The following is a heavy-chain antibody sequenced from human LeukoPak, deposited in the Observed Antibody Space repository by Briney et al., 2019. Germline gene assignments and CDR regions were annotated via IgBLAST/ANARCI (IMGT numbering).Heavy chain of an antibody. J-gene: IGHJ4*02. CDR1: GGSISSYY. Sequence: SETLSLTCTVSGGSISSYYWSWIRQPPGKGLEWIGYVYYSGCTNYNPSLKSRVTISVDTSKNQFSLKLSSVTAADTAVYYCARGLSRAPKPFFGYWGQGTLVTASS. D-gene: IGHD3-10*01. CDR3: ARGLSRAPKPFFGY. CDR2: VYYSGCT. V-gene: IGHV4-59*01.